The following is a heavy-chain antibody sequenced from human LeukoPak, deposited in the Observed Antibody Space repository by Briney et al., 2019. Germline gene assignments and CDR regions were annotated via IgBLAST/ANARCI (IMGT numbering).Heavy chain of an antibody. CDR1: GGSIGSSSYY. V-gene: IGHV4-39*07. Sequence: SETLSLTCTVSGGSIGSSSYYWGWIRQPPGKGLEWIGIIYYSGTTYYNPSLKSRVTISVDTSKNQFSLKLSSVTAADAAIYYCARAPLYHYDSSGYLFDYWGQGTLVTVSS. J-gene: IGHJ4*02. D-gene: IGHD3-22*01. CDR3: ARAPLYHYDSSGYLFDY. CDR2: IYYSGTT.